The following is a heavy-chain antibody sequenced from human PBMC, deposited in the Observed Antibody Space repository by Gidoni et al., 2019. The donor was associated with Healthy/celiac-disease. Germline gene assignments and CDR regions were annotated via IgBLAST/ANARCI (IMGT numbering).Heavy chain of an antibody. V-gene: IGHV3-15*01. CDR3: TTPDSRAAAGS. J-gene: IGHJ5*02. CDR1: GFTFSNAW. Sequence: EVQLVESGGGLVKPGGSLRLSCGAPGFTFSNAWMCWVRKAPGKGLEWVVRIKSKTDGGTTDDAAPVKGRFTISRDDSKNTLYLQMNSLKTEDTAVYYCTTPDSRAAAGSWGQGTLVTVSS. CDR2: IKSKTDGGTT. D-gene: IGHD6-13*01.